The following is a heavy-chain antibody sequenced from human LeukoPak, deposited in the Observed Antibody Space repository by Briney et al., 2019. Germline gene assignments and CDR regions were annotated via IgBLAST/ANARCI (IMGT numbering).Heavy chain of an antibody. CDR3: AKAAMVRGVTYYYYYMDV. J-gene: IGHJ6*03. V-gene: IGHV3-30*02. D-gene: IGHD3-10*01. CDR2: IRYDGSNK. CDR1: GFTFSSYW. Sequence: GGSLRLSCAASGFTFSSYWMSWVRQAPGKGLEWVAFIRYDGSNKYYADSVKGRFTISRDNSKNTLYLQMNSLRAEDTAVYYCAKAAMVRGVTYYYYYMDVWGKGTTVTISS.